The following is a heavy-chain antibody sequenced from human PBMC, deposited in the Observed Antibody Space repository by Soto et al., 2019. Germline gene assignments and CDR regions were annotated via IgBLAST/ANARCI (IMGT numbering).Heavy chain of an antibody. CDR1: GFTFSSYG. CDR2: IWYDGSNK. Sequence: PGGSLRLSCAASGFTFSSYGMHWVRQAPGKGLEWVAVIWYDGSNKYYADSVKGRFTISRDNSKNTLYLQMNSLRAEDTAVYYCARGGIFMIVVAPFDYWGQGTLVTVT. D-gene: IGHD3-22*01. V-gene: IGHV3-33*01. CDR3: ARGGIFMIVVAPFDY. J-gene: IGHJ4*02.